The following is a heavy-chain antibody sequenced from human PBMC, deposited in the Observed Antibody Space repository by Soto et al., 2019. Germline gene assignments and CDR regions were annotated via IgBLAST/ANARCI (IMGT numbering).Heavy chain of an antibody. Sequence: GGSLRLSCAASGFTFSSYAMSWVRQAPGKGLEWVSAISGSGGSTYYADSVKGRFTISRDNSKNTLYLQMNSLRAEDTAVYYCAKANGAARPLYYYYYYGMDVWGQGTTVTVSS. V-gene: IGHV3-23*01. CDR3: AKANGAARPLYYYYYYGMDV. D-gene: IGHD6-6*01. CDR1: GFTFSSYA. J-gene: IGHJ6*02. CDR2: ISGSGGST.